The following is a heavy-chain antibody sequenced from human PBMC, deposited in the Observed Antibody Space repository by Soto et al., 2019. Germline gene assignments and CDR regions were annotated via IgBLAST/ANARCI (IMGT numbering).Heavy chain of an antibody. D-gene: IGHD1-1*01. CDR3: GKSAVGYAWQDAFDI. CDR1: GFTFRNYA. J-gene: IGHJ3*02. CDR2: ISGPGDST. V-gene: IGHV3-23*01. Sequence: EVQLLESGGGLVQPGGSLRLSCAASGFTFRNYAMTWVRQAPGKGLEWVSAISGPGDSTYYAESVKGRFTFSRDNSKTTLYLQMNSLRAEDTAVHYCGKSAVGYAWQDAFDIWGQGTMVTVSS.